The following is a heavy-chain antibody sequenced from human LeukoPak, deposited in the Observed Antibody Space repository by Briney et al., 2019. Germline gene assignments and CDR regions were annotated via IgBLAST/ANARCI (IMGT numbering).Heavy chain of an antibody. V-gene: IGHV4-61*01. J-gene: IGHJ4*02. CDR2: IYYSGST. CDR1: GGSISSGSYY. Sequence: SETLSLTCTVSGGSISSGSYYWSWIRQPPGKGLEWIGYIYYSGSTNYNPSLKSRVTISVDTSKNQFSLKLSSVTAADTAVYYCARASSSDCSSASCHFDYWGQGTLVTVSS. D-gene: IGHD2-2*01. CDR3: ARASSSDCSSASCHFDY.